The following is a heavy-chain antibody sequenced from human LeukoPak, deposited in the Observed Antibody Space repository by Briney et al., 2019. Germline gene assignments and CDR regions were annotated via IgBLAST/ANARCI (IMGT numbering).Heavy chain of an antibody. J-gene: IGHJ6*03. CDR1: GGTFGSYA. D-gene: IGHD1-14*01. CDR2: IIPIFGTA. V-gene: IGHV1-69*05. Sequence: SVKVSCKASGGTFGSYAISWVRQAPGQGLEWMGRIIPIFGTANYAQKFQGRVTITTDESTRTAYMELSSLRSEDTAVYYCARGPEHYYYYYLDVWGKRTTVTVSS. CDR3: ARGPEHYYYYYLDV.